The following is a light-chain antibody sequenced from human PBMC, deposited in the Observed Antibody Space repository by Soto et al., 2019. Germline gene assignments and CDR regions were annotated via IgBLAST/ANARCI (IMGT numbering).Light chain of an antibody. CDR2: AAS. CDR1: HYITNY. V-gene: IGKV1-39*01. J-gene: IGKJ1*01. CDR3: QQSYSTPWT. Sequence: DIQMTQSPSSLSASVGDRVTITCRASHYITNYLNWYQQKPGKAPKLLIYAASSLQSGVQSRFSGSGSGTDFTLTISSLQPEDFATYYCQQSYSTPWTFGQGTKVDI.